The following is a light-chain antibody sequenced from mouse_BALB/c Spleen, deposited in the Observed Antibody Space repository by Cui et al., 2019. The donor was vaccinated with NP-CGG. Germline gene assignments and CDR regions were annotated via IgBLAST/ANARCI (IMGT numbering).Light chain of an antibody. J-gene: IGLJ1*01. CDR2: GTN. CDR3: ALWYTNHWV. Sequence: QAFETQESAPTTSPGETVTLTCRSSTGAVTTSNYANWVQEKPDHLFTGLIGGTNNRAPGVPARFSGSLIEDKAALTITGAQTEDEAIYFCALWYTNHWVFGGGTKLTVL. CDR1: TGAVTTSNY. V-gene: IGLV1*01.